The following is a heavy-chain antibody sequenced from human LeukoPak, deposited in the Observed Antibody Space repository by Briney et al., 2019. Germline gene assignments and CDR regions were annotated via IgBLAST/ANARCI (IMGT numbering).Heavy chain of an antibody. CDR3: AKKYYYDSSGYPGGLVDY. J-gene: IGHJ4*02. D-gene: IGHD3-22*01. Sequence: GGSLRLSCAASEFTFSSYAMSWVRQAPGKGLEWVSAISGSGGSTYYADSVKGRFTISRDNSKNTLYLQMNSLRAEDTAVYYCAKKYYYDSSGYPGGLVDYWGQGTLVTVSS. CDR1: EFTFSSYA. V-gene: IGHV3-23*01. CDR2: ISGSGGST.